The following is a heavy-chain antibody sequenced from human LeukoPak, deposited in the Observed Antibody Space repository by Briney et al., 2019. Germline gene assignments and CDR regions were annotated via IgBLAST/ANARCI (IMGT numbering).Heavy chain of an antibody. J-gene: IGHJ4*02. CDR1: EFSVGSNY. CDR3: VRMGRYGDYDY. D-gene: IGHD4-17*01. CDR2: IYSGGST. Sequence: GGSLRLSCAASEFSVGSNYMTWVRQAPGKGLEWVSLIYSGGSTYYADSVKGRFTISRDNAKNSLYLQMNSLRAEDTAVYYCVRMGRYGDYDYWGQGTLVTVSS. V-gene: IGHV3-66*01.